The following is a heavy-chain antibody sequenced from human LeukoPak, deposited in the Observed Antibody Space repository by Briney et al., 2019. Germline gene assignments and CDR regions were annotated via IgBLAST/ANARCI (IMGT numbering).Heavy chain of an antibody. D-gene: IGHD6-13*01. CDR1: GGSTSSYY. V-gene: IGHV4-59*01. J-gene: IGHJ4*02. Sequence: SETLSLTCTVSGGSTSSYYWSWIRQPPGKGLEWIAYIYYSGSTNYNPSLRSRVTISVDTFKNQFSLNLSSVTAADTAVYYCARGSSFFDYWGQGTLVTVSS. CDR3: ARGSSFFDY. CDR2: IYYSGST.